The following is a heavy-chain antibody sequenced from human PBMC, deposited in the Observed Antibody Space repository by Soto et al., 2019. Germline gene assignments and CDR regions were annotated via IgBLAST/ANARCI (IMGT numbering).Heavy chain of an antibody. CDR1: GYTFTSYG. CDR2: INAYNGNT. Sequence: QVQLVQSGAEVKKPGASVKVSCKASGYTFTSYGISWVRQAPGQGLEWMGWINAYNGNTNYAQKLQGRVTMTTDTSTITVYMELRTLKSAFTAVYYCARVLPPFDPWGQGTLVTVSS. J-gene: IGHJ5*02. CDR3: ARVLPPFDP. V-gene: IGHV1-18*01.